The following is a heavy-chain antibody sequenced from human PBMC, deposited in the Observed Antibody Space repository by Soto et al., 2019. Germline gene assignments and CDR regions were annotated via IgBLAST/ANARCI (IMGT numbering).Heavy chain of an antibody. CDR1: GGSISSGDYY. CDR2: IYYSGST. CDR3: ARANYYYDSSGPLYYFDY. J-gene: IGHJ4*02. Sequence: SETLSPTCTVSGGSISSGDYYWSWIRQPPGKGLEWIGYIYYSGSTYYNPSLKSRVTISVDTSKNQFSLKLSSVTAADTAVYYCARANYYYDSSGPLYYFDYWGQGTLVTVSS. V-gene: IGHV4-30-4*01. D-gene: IGHD3-22*01.